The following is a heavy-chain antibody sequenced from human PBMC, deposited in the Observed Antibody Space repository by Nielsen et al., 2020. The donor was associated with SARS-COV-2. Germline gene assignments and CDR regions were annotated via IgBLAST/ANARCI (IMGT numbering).Heavy chain of an antibody. CDR1: GFTFNIYA. CDR3: AKDGVVRGDALDL. D-gene: IGHD3-10*01. CDR2: GSASGGST. Sequence: GGSLRLSCAASGFTFNIYAMAWVRRAPGRGLQWVTGGSASGGSTYYTDSVKGRFSISRDNSKNTLFLQMHSLRVEDTALYYCAKDGVVRGDALDLWGQGTMVTVSS. V-gene: IGHV3-23*01. J-gene: IGHJ3*01.